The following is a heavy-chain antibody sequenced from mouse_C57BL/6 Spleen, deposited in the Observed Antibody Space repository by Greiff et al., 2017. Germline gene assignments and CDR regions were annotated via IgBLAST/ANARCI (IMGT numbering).Heavy chain of an antibody. V-gene: IGHV1-81*01. CDR3: ARAGFITTVVATKYYFDY. Sequence: VQLQQSGAELARPGASVKLSCKASGYTFTSYGISWVKQRTGQGLEWIGEIYHRSGNTYYNEKFKGKATLTADKSSSTAYMELRSLTSEDSAVYFCARAGFITTVVATKYYFDYWGQGTTLTVSS. J-gene: IGHJ2*01. D-gene: IGHD1-1*01. CDR1: GYTFTSYG. CDR2: IYHRSGNT.